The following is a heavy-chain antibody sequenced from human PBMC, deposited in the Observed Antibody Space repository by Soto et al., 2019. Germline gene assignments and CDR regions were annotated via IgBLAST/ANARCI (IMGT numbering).Heavy chain of an antibody. CDR2: IDPSDSYT. Sequence: LXDSLKISCKGSGYSFTSYWISWVRQMPGKGLEWMGRIDPSDSYTNYSPSFQGHVTISADKSISTAYLQWSSLKASDTAMYYCARHLAVGATSPYYYYGMDVWGQGTTVTVSS. D-gene: IGHD1-26*01. J-gene: IGHJ6*02. CDR1: GYSFTSYW. CDR3: ARHLAVGATSPYYYYGMDV. V-gene: IGHV5-10-1*01.